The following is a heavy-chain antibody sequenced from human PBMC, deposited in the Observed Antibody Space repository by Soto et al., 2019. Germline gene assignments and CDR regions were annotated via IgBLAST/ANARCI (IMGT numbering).Heavy chain of an antibody. Sequence: QVLLVQSGAEVKKPGSSVKVSCKLSGATFSSYAMSWVRQAPGQGLEWIGGIIPFFGTPNYAQKFQGRVTITADTSTATSYMELSSLRSDDTAVYYCAKYSGDFPVYNGLNVWGQGTTVTVSS. J-gene: IGHJ6*02. CDR1: GATFSSYA. CDR2: IIPFFGTP. V-gene: IGHV1-69*06. D-gene: IGHD1-26*01. CDR3: AKYSGDFPVYNGLNV.